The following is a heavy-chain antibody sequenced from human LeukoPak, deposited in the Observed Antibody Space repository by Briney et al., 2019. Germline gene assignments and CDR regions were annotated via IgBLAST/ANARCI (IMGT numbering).Heavy chain of an antibody. V-gene: IGHV3-53*01. J-gene: IGHJ6*02. CDR3: ARNFWGSYYYYGMDV. CDR2: IYSGGNT. Sequence: PGGSLRLSCAASGFSFGTYAINWVRQAPGKGLEWVSVIYSGGNTYYADSVKGRFTISRDNSKNTLYLQMNSLRAEDTAVYYCARNFWGSYYYYGMDVWGQGTTVTVSS. CDR1: GFSFGTYA. D-gene: IGHD7-27*01.